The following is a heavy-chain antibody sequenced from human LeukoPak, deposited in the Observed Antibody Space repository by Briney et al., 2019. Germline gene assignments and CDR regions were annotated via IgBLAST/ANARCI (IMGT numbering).Heavy chain of an antibody. V-gene: IGHV3-74*01. Sequence: GGSLRLSCAASGFTFSSYWMHWVRQAPGKGLVWVSRINSDGSSTSYADSVKGRFTISRDNAKNTLYLQMNSLRAEDTAVYYCASTTIFGVVKPYYYYYYMDVWGKGTTVTVSS. J-gene: IGHJ6*03. CDR1: GFTFSSYW. D-gene: IGHD3-3*01. CDR2: INSDGSST. CDR3: ASTTIFGVVKPYYYYYYMDV.